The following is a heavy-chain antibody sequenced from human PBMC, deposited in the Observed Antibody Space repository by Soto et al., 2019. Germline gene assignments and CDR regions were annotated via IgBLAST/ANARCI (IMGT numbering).Heavy chain of an antibody. CDR1: GDSVSSHSAA. J-gene: IGHJ6*03. D-gene: IGHD2-15*01. CDR3: ARAAYCSGGSCYQHDYYYYMDV. Sequence: SQTLSLTCDISGDSVSSHSAAWNWIRQSPSRGLEWLGRTYYRSKWYNDYAVSVKSRITINPDTSKNQFSLQLNSVTPEDTAVYYCARAAYCSGGSCYQHDYYYYMDVWGKGTTVTVSS. CDR2: TYYRSKWYN. V-gene: IGHV6-1*01.